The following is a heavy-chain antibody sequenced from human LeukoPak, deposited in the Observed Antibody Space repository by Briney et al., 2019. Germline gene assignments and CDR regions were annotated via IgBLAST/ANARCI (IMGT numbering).Heavy chain of an antibody. CDR1: GGSISNYY. CDR2: IYHSGST. CDR3: ARGHYTSSWYVFDY. Sequence: SETLSLTCTVSGGSISNYYWSWIRQPPGKGLEWIGYIYHSGSTNYNPSLKSRVTISVDTSKNQFSLRLSSVAAADTAVYYCARGHYTSSWYVFDYWGQGTLVTVSS. V-gene: IGHV4-59*01. D-gene: IGHD6-13*01. J-gene: IGHJ4*02.